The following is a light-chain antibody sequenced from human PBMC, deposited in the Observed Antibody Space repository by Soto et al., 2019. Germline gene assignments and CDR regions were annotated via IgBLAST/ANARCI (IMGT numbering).Light chain of an antibody. CDR3: QQYGDSLT. CDR1: QSISSNY. V-gene: IGKV3-20*01. Sequence: EIVLTQSPGTLSLSPGERATLSCRASQSISSNYVAWYQQKPGQAPRLLIYDASSRATGIPNRFSGSGSGTDFTLTISRLEPEDFAVFYCQQYGDSLTFGQGTKVDSK. CDR2: DAS. J-gene: IGKJ1*01.